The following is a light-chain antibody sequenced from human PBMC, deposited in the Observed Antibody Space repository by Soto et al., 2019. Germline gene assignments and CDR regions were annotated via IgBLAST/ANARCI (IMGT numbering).Light chain of an antibody. CDR2: GAS. V-gene: IGKV3-20*01. CDR1: PSVSSSY. CDR3: QQYGSSSLS. Sequence: EIVLTQSPGTLSLSPGERATLSCRASPSVSSSYLAWYQQKPGQAPRLLIYGASSRATGIPDRFSGSGSGTDFTLSISRLEREDFAVYYCQQYGSSSLSFGGGTTVEIK. J-gene: IGKJ4*01.